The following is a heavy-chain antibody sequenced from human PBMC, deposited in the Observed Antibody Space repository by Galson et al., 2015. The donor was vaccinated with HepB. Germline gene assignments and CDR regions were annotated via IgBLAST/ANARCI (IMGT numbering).Heavy chain of an antibody. J-gene: IGHJ6*02. V-gene: IGHV3-66*02. D-gene: IGHD5-24*01. CDR1: GYTISNIY. CDR2: IYSDGST. CDR3: AKDQGDGYRNYYYYYGMDV. Sequence: SLRLSCAASGYTISNIYVSWVRQAPGKGLERVSLIYSDGSTYYADSVKGRFTISRDNSKNTLYLQMNSLRPEDTAVYYCAKDQGDGYRNYYYYYGMDVWGQGTTVTVSS.